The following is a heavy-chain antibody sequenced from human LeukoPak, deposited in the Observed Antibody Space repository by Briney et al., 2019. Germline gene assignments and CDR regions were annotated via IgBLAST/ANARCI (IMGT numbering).Heavy chain of an antibody. J-gene: IGHJ4*02. D-gene: IGHD3-10*01. Sequence: GGSLRLSCAASGFTFSSYWIDWVRQAPGQGLEWVANINTDGSTTNYVESVRGRFTISRDNTRNSLSLQMNNLRDEDTAVYYCARNRGGQQFDCWGQGTLLTVSS. V-gene: IGHV3-7*01. CDR1: GFTFSSYW. CDR2: INTDGSTT. CDR3: ARNRGGQQFDC.